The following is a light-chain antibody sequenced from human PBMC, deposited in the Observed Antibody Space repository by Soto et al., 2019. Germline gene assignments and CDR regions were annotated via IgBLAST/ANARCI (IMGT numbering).Light chain of an antibody. CDR3: QQYSMWPIT. Sequence: PGKVPKLLIYAASTLRSGVPSRFSGRGSGTEITLTISILQSDDFAVYFWQQYSMWPITFGQGTRLEIK. CDR2: AAS. V-gene: IGKV1-27*01. J-gene: IGKJ5*01.